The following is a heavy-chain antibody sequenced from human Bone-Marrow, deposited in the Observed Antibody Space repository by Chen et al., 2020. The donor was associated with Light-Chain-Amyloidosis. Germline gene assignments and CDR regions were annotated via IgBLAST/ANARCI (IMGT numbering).Heavy chain of an antibody. CDR1: GYTFPNYW. CDR2: IYPDDSDA. CDR3: ARRRDGYNFDY. V-gene: IGHV5-51*01. Sequence: EVQLEQSGPEVKKPGESLKISCKGSGYTFPNYWIGWVRQMPGKGLEWMGVIYPDDSDARYIPSLEGQFTISADKSITTAYLQWRSRKASDTAMYYCARRRDGYNFDYWGQGTLVTVFS. D-gene: IGHD5-12*01. J-gene: IGHJ4*02.